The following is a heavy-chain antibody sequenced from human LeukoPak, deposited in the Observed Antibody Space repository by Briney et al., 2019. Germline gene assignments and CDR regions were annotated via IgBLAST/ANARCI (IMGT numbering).Heavy chain of an antibody. J-gene: IGHJ4*02. CDR1: GGSISSTTYY. Sequence: SETLSLTCTVSGGSISSTTYYWGWVRQPPGKGLEWIGSIYYSETTSYNPSLKSRVSISEHTSKNQFSLELSSVTAADTAVYYCARDARDTSSLDYWGQGTLVTVSS. V-gene: IGHV4-39*02. CDR3: ARDARDTSSLDY. CDR2: IYYSETT. D-gene: IGHD6-13*01.